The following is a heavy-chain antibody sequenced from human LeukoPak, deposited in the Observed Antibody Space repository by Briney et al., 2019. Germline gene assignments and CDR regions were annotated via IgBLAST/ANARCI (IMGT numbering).Heavy chain of an antibody. V-gene: IGHV1-2*06. Sequence: APVKVSCKASGYTFTGYYMHWVRQAPGQGLEWMGRINPNSGGTNYAQKFQGRVTMTRDTSISTAYMELSRLRSDDTAVYYCARDYDSSSPHDYWGQGTLVTVSS. CDR3: ARDYDSSSPHDY. D-gene: IGHD6-6*01. CDR2: INPNSGGT. J-gene: IGHJ4*02. CDR1: GYTFTGYY.